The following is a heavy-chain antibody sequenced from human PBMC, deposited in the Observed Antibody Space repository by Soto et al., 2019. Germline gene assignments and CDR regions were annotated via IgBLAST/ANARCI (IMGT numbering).Heavy chain of an antibody. Sequence: GGSLRLSCAASGFTFRTYAMHWVRQAPGKGLEWVAVISYDGSNKYYADSVEGRFTISRDNSKNTLYLQMSSLRAEDTAVYYCAKDGATPGIKYYWGQGTLVTVSS. V-gene: IGHV3-30*18. J-gene: IGHJ4*02. CDR2: ISYDGSNK. CDR1: GFTFRTYA. CDR3: AKDGATPGIKYY. D-gene: IGHD1-20*01.